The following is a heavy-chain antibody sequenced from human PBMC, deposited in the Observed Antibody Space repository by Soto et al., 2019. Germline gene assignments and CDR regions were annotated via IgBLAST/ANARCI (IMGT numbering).Heavy chain of an antibody. CDR1: GGSFSSYY. V-gene: IGHV4-59*08. Sequence: QVQLQESGPGLVRPSETLSLTCTVSGGSFSSYYWTWIRQFPGKGLEWIGYIYYSGSTDYNPSLRGRLAISIDTSKNQFSLRLNSMTAADTAVYYCAGRDCSGNNYYYFEYYYMDVWGKGTTVTVSS. D-gene: IGHD2-2*01. CDR3: AGRDCSGNNYYYFEYYYMDV. CDR2: IYYSGST. J-gene: IGHJ6*03.